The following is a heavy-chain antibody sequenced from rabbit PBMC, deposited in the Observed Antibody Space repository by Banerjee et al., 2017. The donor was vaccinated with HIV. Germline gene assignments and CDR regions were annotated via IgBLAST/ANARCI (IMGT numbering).Heavy chain of an antibody. CDR2: INDITSDTT. CDR3: ARDFYYDSDWALDL. D-gene: IGHD4-1*01. V-gene: IGHV1S40*01. J-gene: IGHJ4*01. Sequence: QSLEESGGDLVKPGASLTLACTASGFSFNSSYFMCWVRQAPGKGLEWIACINDITSDTTYYASWAKGRFTISKTSSTTVTLQMTSLTAADTATYFCARDFYYDSDWALDLWGPGTLVTVS. CDR1: GFSFNSSYF.